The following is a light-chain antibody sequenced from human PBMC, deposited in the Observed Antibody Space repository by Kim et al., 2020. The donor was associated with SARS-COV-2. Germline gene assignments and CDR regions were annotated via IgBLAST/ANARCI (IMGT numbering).Light chain of an antibody. CDR2: GAS. CDR1: QTINRD. CDR3: QQYNHWPYT. Sequence: SGAPGERVTLTCRSIQTINRDLAWYQRKPGQAPRLLIYGASTRATGFPARFSGSGSGTEFTLTISSLQSEDFAIYYCQQYNHWPYTFGQGTKLEI. V-gene: IGKV3-15*01. J-gene: IGKJ2*01.